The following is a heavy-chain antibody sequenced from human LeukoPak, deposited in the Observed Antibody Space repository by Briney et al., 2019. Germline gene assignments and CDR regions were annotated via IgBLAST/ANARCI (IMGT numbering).Heavy chain of an antibody. CDR2: IYSGGST. D-gene: IGHD1-26*01. Sequence: QSGGSLRLSCAASGFTVSSNCMTWVRQAPGKGLEWVSVIYSGGSTYYADSVKGRFTISRDNSKNTLYLQTNSLRAEDTAVYYCARSIVGATSYDPWGQGTLVTVSS. V-gene: IGHV3-53*01. CDR3: ARSIVGATSYDP. J-gene: IGHJ5*02. CDR1: GFTVSSNC.